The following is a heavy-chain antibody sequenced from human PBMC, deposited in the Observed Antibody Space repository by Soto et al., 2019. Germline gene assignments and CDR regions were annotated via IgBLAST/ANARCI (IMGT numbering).Heavy chain of an antibody. CDR1: GYSFIDYG. CDR2: ISAYDGDT. J-gene: IGHJ6*03. Sequence: QVQLEQSGPEVKKPGASVKVSCKTSGYSFIDYGVGWVRQVPGQGLEWLGWISAYDGDTKFEEQVQDRVTMTTDPSTATAFMELRSLTSDDTAVYYCARAGRAFRTSHYYFFYMDVWGKGTTVTVSS. D-gene: IGHD1-1*01. V-gene: IGHV1-18*01. CDR3: ARAGRAFRTSHYYFFYMDV.